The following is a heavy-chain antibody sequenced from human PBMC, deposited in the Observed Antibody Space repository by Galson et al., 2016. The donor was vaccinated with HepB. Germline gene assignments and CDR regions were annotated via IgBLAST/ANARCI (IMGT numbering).Heavy chain of an antibody. CDR1: GFNFSVAT. CDR3: TRREGIQYGMDV. Sequence: SLRLSCATSGFNFSVATTHWVRQASGKGLEWVGRIRSKANSYATEYAASVKGRFTISRDDSKNTAYLQMNSLKTEDTAVYYCTRREGIQYGMDVWGHGTTATVSS. CDR2: IRSKANSYAT. J-gene: IGHJ6*02. D-gene: IGHD6-13*01. V-gene: IGHV3-73*01.